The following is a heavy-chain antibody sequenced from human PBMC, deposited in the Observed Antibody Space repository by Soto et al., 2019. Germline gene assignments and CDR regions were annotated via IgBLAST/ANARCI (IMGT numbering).Heavy chain of an antibody. J-gene: IGHJ6*04. CDR1: GFTCIEYA. D-gene: IGHD3-22*01. Sequence: GALRLSGAASGFTCIEYARSGVRHSPLKWLEWVSGIGGPGRDTYYADSVKGRFTISRDNSKSTLFLQMNSLRAEDTAIYHCAKDGVKYNSGWDPYDIWGKGKTVTVSS. CDR3: AKDGVKYNSGWDPYDI. CDR2: IGGPGRDT. V-gene: IGHV3-23*01.